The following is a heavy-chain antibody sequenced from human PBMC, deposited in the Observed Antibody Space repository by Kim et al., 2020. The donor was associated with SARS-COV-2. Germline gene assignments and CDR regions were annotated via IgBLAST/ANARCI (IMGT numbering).Heavy chain of an antibody. J-gene: IGHJ6*02. Sequence: GGSLRLSCTASGFTFGDYAMSWVRQAPGKGLEWVGFIRSKAYGGTTEYAASVKGRFTISRDDSKSIAYLQMNSLKTEDTAVYYCTRDGGEGDYDILTGEYYYYGMDVWRQETTVTVSS. CDR3: TRDGGEGDYDILTGEYYYYGMDV. CDR1: GFTFGDYA. V-gene: IGHV3-49*04. D-gene: IGHD3-9*01. CDR2: IRSKAYGGTT.